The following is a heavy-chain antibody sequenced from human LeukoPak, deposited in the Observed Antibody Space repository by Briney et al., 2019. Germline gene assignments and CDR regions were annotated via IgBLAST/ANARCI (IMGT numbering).Heavy chain of an antibody. D-gene: IGHD3-9*01. Sequence: GGSLRLSCVASGFTFSKYTMSWVRQAPGKGLEWVSGIYGGSTTTTFYADSVKGRFTISRDNSMNTLYLQMNSLRAEDTAVYYCAKDLTPDGAWDIDYWGRGTLITVSS. J-gene: IGHJ4*02. CDR1: GFTFSKYT. V-gene: IGHV3-23*01. CDR2: IYGGSTTTT. CDR3: AKDLTPDGAWDIDY.